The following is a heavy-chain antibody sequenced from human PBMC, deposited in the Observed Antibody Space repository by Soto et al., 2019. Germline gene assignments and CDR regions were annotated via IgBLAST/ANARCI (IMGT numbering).Heavy chain of an antibody. D-gene: IGHD6-19*01. Sequence: SQTLSLTCTVSGGSISSGDYYWSWIRQPPGKGLEWIGYIYYSGSTYYNPSLKSRVTISVDTSKNQFSLKLSSVTAADTAVYYCARGEQWLASFDYWGQGTLVTVSS. CDR1: GGSISSGDYY. J-gene: IGHJ4*02. CDR2: IYYSGST. CDR3: ARGEQWLASFDY. V-gene: IGHV4-30-4*01.